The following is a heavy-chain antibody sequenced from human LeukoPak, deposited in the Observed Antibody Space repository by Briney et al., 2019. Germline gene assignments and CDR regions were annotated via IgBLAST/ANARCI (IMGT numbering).Heavy chain of an antibody. Sequence: ASVKVSCKTSGYTFATYSINWVRQAPGQGLEWMGWISGYSGSTNYAQRLQGRVTMTTDTSTTTAYMELRSLKSDDTAVYYCARGHSSGRDYYFDTWGQGTLVTVSS. CDR1: GYTFATYS. J-gene: IGHJ4*02. V-gene: IGHV1-18*01. D-gene: IGHD6-19*01. CDR2: ISGYSGST. CDR3: ARGHSSGRDYYFDT.